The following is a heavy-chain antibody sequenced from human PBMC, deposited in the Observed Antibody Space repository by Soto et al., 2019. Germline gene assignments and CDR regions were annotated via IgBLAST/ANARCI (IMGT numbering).Heavy chain of an antibody. V-gene: IGHV1-69*02. CDR3: ARSKPYCSSTSCSRHNIYYYYYMDV. CDR2: IIPILGIA. J-gene: IGHJ6*03. D-gene: IGHD2-2*01. CDR1: GGTFSSYT. Sequence: GASVKVSCKASGGTFSSYTISWVRQAPGQGLEWMGRIIPILGIANYAQKFQGRVTITADKSTSTAYMELSSLRSEDTAVYYCARSKPYCSSTSCSRHNIYYYYYMDVWGKGTTVTVSS.